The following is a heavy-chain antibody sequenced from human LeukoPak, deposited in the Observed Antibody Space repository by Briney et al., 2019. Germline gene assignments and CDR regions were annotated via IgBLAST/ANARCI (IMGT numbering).Heavy chain of an antibody. D-gene: IGHD1-1*01. Sequence: GGSLRLSCAASRFTFDDYTMHWVRQAPGKGLEWVSLISWDGGSTYYADSVKGRFTISRDNSKNSLYLQMNSLRTEDTALYYCATGNVFDYWGQGTLVTVSS. CDR1: RFTFDDYT. CDR3: ATGNVFDY. J-gene: IGHJ4*02. CDR2: ISWDGGST. V-gene: IGHV3-43*01.